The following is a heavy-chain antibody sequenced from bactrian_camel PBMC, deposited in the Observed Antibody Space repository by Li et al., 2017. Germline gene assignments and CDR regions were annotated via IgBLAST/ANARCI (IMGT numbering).Heavy chain of an antibody. CDR2: IGCSGLT. D-gene: IGHD7*01. J-gene: IGHJ6*01. CDR1: GYTISRYC. Sequence: VQLVESGGGLVQPGGSLRLSCAASGYTISRYCMGWFRQAPGAEREGVARIGCSGLTTYADSVKGRFTISKDNAKNTLYLQMNSLKPEDTAKYYCAAQPGGCLSSRPSGFSYWGQGTQVTVS. CDR3: AAQPGGCLSSRPSGFSY. V-gene: IGHV3S67*01.